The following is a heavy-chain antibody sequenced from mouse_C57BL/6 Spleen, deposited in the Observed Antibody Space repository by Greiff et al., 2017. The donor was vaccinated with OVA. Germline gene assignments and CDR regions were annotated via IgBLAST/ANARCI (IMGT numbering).Heavy chain of an antibody. CDR1: GFTFSSYG. V-gene: IGHV5-6*01. CDR3: ARPITTVVRN. CDR2: ISSGGSYT. D-gene: IGHD1-1*01. J-gene: IGHJ4*01. Sequence: EVKVVESGGDLVKPGGSLKLSCAASGFTFSSYGMSWVRQTPDKRLEWVATISSGGSYTYYPDSVKGRFTISRDNAKNTLYLQMSSLKSEDTAMYYCARPITTVVRNWGQGTSVTVSS.